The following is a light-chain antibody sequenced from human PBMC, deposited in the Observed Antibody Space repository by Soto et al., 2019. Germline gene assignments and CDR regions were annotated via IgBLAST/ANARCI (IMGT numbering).Light chain of an antibody. CDR2: DVS. CDR3: QQRSDWPIT. J-gene: IGKJ5*01. Sequence: EIVLTQFPATLSLSPGERATLSCRASQNVSSYLAWYQQKPGQAPRLLIYDVSTRATGIPARFSGSGSGTGFTLTITSLEPEDFAVYSCQQRSDWPITFGQGTRLEIK. V-gene: IGKV3-11*01. CDR1: QNVSSY.